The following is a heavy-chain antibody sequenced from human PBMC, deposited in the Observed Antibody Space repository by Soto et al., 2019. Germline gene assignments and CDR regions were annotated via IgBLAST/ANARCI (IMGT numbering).Heavy chain of an antibody. CDR2: IYYSGST. D-gene: IGHD5-12*01. CDR3: ARQGYSGYLSRFYYYYGMDV. CDR1: GGSISSSSYY. V-gene: IGHV4-39*01. J-gene: IGHJ6*02. Sequence: SETLSLTCTVSGGSISSSSYYWGWIRQPPGKGLEWIGSIYYSGSTYYNPSLKSRVTISVDTSKNQFSLKLSSVTAADTAVYYCARQGYSGYLSRFYYYYGMDVWGQGTTVNVSS.